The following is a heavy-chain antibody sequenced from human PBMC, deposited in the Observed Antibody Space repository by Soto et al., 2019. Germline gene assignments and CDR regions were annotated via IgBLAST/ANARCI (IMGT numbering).Heavy chain of an antibody. D-gene: IGHD3-16*02. V-gene: IGHV3-30*03. Sequence: GGSLRLSCAASGFTFSSYGMHWVRQAPGKGLEWVAVISYDGSNKYYADSVVKGRFTISRDNSKNTLYLQMNSLRAEDTAVYYCARDIGGIRYYDYIWGSYRSGWGQGTLVTVSS. CDR1: GFTFSSYG. CDR3: ARDIGGIRYYDYIWGSYRSG. J-gene: IGHJ4*02. CDR2: ISYDGSNK.